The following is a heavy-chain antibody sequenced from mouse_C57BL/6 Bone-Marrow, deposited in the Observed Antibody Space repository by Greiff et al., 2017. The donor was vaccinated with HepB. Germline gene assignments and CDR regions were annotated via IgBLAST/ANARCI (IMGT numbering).Heavy chain of an antibody. J-gene: IGHJ3*01. D-gene: IGHD4-1*01. V-gene: IGHV1-69*01. CDR2: IDPSDSYT. CDR3: ARSDWDWFAY. Sequence: QVQLQQPGTELVKPGASVKLSCKASGYTFTSYWMHWVKQRPGQGLEWIGEIDPSDSYTNYNQKFKGKSTLTVDKSSSTAYMQLSSLTSEDSAVYYCARSDWDWFAYWGQGTLVTVSA. CDR1: GYTFTSYW.